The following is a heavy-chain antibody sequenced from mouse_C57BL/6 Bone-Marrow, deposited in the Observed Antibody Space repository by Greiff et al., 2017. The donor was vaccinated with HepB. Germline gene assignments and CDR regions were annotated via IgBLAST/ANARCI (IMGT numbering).Heavy chain of an antibody. J-gene: IGHJ3*01. CDR2: IDPSDSYT. CDR1: GYTFTSYW. D-gene: IGHD2-4*01. Sequence: QVQLQQPGAELVRPGTSVKLSCKASGYTFTSYWMHWVKLRPGQGLEWIGVIDPSDSYTNYNQKFKGKATLTVDTSSSTAYMQLSSLTSEDSAVYYCARGDDYDVAWFAYWGQGTLVTVSA. CDR3: ARGDDYDVAWFAY. V-gene: IGHV1-59*01.